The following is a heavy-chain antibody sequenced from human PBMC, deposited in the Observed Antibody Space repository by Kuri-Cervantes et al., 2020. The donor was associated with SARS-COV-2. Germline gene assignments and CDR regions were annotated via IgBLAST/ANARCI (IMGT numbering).Heavy chain of an antibody. J-gene: IGHJ4*02. CDR2: ITADGRIT. Sequence: GESLKISCVASGFSFSSYDVNWARQVPGKGLEWLSFITADGRITYYADSVKGRFTISRDNAKNSLYLQMNSLRAEDTAVYYCARGGLGYCSSTSCWDYFDYWGQGTLVTVSS. CDR3: ARGGLGYCSSTSCWDYFDY. CDR1: GFSFSSYD. V-gene: IGHV3-48*03. D-gene: IGHD2-2*01.